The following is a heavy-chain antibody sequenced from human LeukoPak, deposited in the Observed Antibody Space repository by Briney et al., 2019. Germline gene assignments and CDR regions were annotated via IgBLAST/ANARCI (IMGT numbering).Heavy chain of an antibody. CDR2: IGSSSSYI. CDR1: GFTLSSYS. D-gene: IGHD6-19*01. Sequence: PGGSLRLSCAGSGFTLSSYSMNWVGQAPGKGLGWVSSIGSSSSYIYYADSVKGRFTISRDNAKNTLYLQMNSLRAEDTAVYYCARDAAGESSGWYADWYFDLWGRGTLVTVSS. V-gene: IGHV3-21*01. J-gene: IGHJ2*01. CDR3: ARDAAGESSGWYADWYFDL.